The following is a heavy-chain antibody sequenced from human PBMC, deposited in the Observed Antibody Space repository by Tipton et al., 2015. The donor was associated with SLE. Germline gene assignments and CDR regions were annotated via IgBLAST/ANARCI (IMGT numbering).Heavy chain of an antibody. CDR1: GGSFSGYY. CDR2: INHSGST. V-gene: IGHV4-34*01. Sequence: TLSLTCAVYGGSFSGYYWSWIRQPPGKGLEWIGGINHSGSTNYNPSLKSRVTISVDTSKNQFSLKLSSVTAADTAVYYCARAPFRTVAGAFDIWGQGTMVTVSS. D-gene: IGHD4-23*01. J-gene: IGHJ3*02. CDR3: ARAPFRTVAGAFDI.